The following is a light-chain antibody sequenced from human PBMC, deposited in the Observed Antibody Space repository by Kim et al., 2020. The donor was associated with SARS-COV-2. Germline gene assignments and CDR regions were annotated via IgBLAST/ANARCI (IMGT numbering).Light chain of an antibody. CDR3: QQSYITPFT. V-gene: IGKV1-39*01. Sequence: DIQMTQSPSTLSASVGDRVTITCRTTQSISSHLNWYQQKPGRAPKLLISAASTLQGGVPSRFSGSGSETDFTLTICSLQPEDFATYFCQQSYITPFTFGPGTKVDI. CDR2: AAS. J-gene: IGKJ3*01. CDR1: QSISSH.